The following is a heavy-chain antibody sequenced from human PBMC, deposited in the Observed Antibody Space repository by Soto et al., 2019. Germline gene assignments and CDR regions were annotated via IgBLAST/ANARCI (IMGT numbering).Heavy chain of an antibody. Sequence: HPGGSLRLSCAASGFTFSSYGMHWVRQAPGKGLEWVAVRWYDGSNKYYADSVKGRFTISRDNSKNTLYLQMNSLRAEDTAVYYCARDRGTYYDFWSGYYSLGYWGQGTLVTVSS. D-gene: IGHD3-3*01. CDR1: GFTFSSYG. CDR3: ARDRGTYYDFWSGYYSLGY. V-gene: IGHV3-33*01. J-gene: IGHJ4*02. CDR2: RWYDGSNK.